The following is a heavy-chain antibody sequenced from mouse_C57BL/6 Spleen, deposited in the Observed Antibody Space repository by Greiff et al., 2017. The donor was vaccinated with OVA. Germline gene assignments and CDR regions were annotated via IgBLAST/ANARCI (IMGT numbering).Heavy chain of an antibody. CDR2: IYPGGGYT. CDR3: ARSGGDYGSSSYYFDY. D-gene: IGHD1-1*01. J-gene: IGHJ2*01. V-gene: IGHV1-63*01. Sequence: QVQLQQSGAELVRPGTSVKMSCKASGYTFTNYWIGWAKQRPGHGLEWIGDIYPGGGYTNYNEKFKGKATLTADKSSSTAYMQFCSLTSEDSAIYYCARSGGDYGSSSYYFDYWGQGTTLTVSS. CDR1: GYTFTNYW.